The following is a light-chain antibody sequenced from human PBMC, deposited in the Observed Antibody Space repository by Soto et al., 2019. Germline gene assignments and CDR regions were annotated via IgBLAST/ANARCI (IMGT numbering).Light chain of an antibody. J-gene: IGLJ2*01. CDR3: QSSDSTLRGV. V-gene: IGLV1-40*01. CDR1: SSNIGAGYD. CDR2: GNS. Sequence: QSVLTQPPSGSGVPGQRVTISCTGSSSNIGAGYDVHWYQQLPGTAPKLLIYGNSNRPSGVPDRFSASKSGTSASLAITGLQAEDEADYYCQSSDSTLRGVFGGGTKVTVL.